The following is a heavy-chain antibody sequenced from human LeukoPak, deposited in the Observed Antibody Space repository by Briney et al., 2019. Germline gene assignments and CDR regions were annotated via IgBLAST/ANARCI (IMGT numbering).Heavy chain of an antibody. CDR3: ARGSGSTGNWFDP. CDR2: TYYSGSS. Sequence: SETQSLTCTVSGGSISSGDYYWTWIRQPPGKGLEWIGYTYYSGSSDYNPSLKSRVTISLDTSKNQFSLNLSSVTAADTAVYYCARGSGSTGNWFDPWGQGTLVTVSS. J-gene: IGHJ5*02. CDR1: GGSISSGDYY. V-gene: IGHV4-30-4*08. D-gene: IGHD3-10*01.